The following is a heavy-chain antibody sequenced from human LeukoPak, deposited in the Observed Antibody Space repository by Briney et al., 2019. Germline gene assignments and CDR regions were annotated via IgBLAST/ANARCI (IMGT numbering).Heavy chain of an antibody. Sequence: ASVKVSCKSSGYSFTGHYMHWVRQAPGQGLEWMGWINPKSGNTNYAQKFQGRVTMTTDTSTSTAYMELRSLRSDDTAVYYCARALAGTFWADWSEYDYWGQGTLVTVSS. CDR3: ARALAGTFWADWSEYDY. J-gene: IGHJ4*02. V-gene: IGHV1-2*02. CDR1: GYSFTGHY. D-gene: IGHD6-19*01. CDR2: INPKSGNT.